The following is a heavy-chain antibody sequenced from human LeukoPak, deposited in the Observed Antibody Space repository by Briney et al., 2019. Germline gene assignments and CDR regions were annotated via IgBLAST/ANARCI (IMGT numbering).Heavy chain of an antibody. Sequence: GGSLRLSCAASGFTFSSYWMSWVRQAPGEGLEWVANIKQDGSENYYVESVKGRFTISRDNVKNSLYLQMNSLRAEDTAVYYCAKGMGDTAMVNDYWGQGTLVTVSS. CDR1: GFTFSSYW. J-gene: IGHJ4*02. CDR3: AKGMGDTAMVNDY. V-gene: IGHV3-7*03. CDR2: IKQDGSEN. D-gene: IGHD5-18*01.